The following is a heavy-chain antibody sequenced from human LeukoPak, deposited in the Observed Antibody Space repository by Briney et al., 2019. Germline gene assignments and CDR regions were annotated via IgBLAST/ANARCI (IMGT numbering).Heavy chain of an antibody. CDR2: MNPNSGNT. CDR3: ARGRFTGYSSGWYAFDP. CDR1: GYTFTSYD. V-gene: IGHV1-8*03. D-gene: IGHD6-19*01. Sequence: ASVKVSCKASGYTFTSYDINWVRQATGQGLEWMGWMNPNSGNTGYAQKFQGRVTITRNTSISTAYMELSSLRSEDTAVYYCARGRFTGYSSGWYAFDPWGQGTLVTVSS. J-gene: IGHJ5*02.